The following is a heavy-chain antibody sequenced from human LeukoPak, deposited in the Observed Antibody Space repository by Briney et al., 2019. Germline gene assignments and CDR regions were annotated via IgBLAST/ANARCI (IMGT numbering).Heavy chain of an antibody. V-gene: IGHV3-74*01. J-gene: IGHJ6*02. CDR2: INKDGSAT. CDR3: ARGVYYSMDV. CDR1: GFTFSGYW. D-gene: IGHD2-8*01. Sequence: PGGSLRLSCAASGFTFSGYWMHWVRQVPGKGLVWVSHINKDGSATTSADSVEGRFTISRDNAENTLYLQMNSLRAEDTAVYYCARGVYYSMDVWGQGTTVTVSS.